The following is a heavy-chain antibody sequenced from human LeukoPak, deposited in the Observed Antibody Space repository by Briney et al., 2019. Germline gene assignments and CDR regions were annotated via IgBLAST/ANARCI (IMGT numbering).Heavy chain of an antibody. Sequence: GESLKISFKGSGYSFTSYWIIWVGQMPGKGLEWIEIIYPGDSDTRYSPSCQGQVTISADKSSSTAYRQWSSLKASDTAMYYCARHGRTTVTTGFPDYWGQGTLVTVSS. J-gene: IGHJ4*02. CDR1: GYSFTSYW. CDR3: ARHGRTTVTTGFPDY. V-gene: IGHV5-51*01. CDR2: IYPGDSDT. D-gene: IGHD4-17*01.